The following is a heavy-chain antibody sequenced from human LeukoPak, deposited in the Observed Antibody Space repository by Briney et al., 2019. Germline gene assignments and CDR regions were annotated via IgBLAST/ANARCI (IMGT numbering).Heavy chain of an antibody. CDR2: IYYSGST. CDR3: ARRRSDSSGYHFDY. D-gene: IGHD3-22*01. J-gene: IGHJ4*02. Sequence: SETLSLTCTVSGGSISSYYWGWIRQPPGKGLEWIGSIYYSGSTYYNPSLKSRVTISVDTSKNQFSLKLSSVTAADTAVYYCARRRSDSSGYHFDYWGQGTLVTVSP. V-gene: IGHV4-39*01. CDR1: GGSISSYY.